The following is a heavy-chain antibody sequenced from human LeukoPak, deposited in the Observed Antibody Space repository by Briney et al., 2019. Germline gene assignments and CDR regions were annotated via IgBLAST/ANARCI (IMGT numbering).Heavy chain of an antibody. CDR1: GYTLTELS. V-gene: IGHV1-8*01. CDR3: AKRGYSYGDFDY. Sequence: ASVKVSCKVSGYTLTELSMHWVRQAPGKGLEWMGWVNPSSGNTGYAQKFQGRVIMTRNTSISTAYMEVSSLRSEDTAVYYCAKRGYSYGDFDYWGQGTLVTVSS. J-gene: IGHJ4*02. CDR2: VNPSSGNT. D-gene: IGHD5-18*01.